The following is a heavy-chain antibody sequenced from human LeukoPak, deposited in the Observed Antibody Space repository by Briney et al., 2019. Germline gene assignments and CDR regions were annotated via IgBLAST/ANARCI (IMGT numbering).Heavy chain of an antibody. V-gene: IGHV3-48*04. J-gene: IGHJ6*02. D-gene: IGHD6-19*01. CDR3: VRGITVATKLGEGYYYNGMDV. CDR1: EFTFSGYT. CDR2: ISSSSSTI. Sequence: TGGSLRLSCAGAEFTFSGYTMNWVRQAPGKGLEWVSYISSSSSTIYYADSVKGRFTISRDNAKNSLYLQMNSLRAEDTAVYYCVRGITVATKLGEGYYYNGMDVWGQGTTVTVSS.